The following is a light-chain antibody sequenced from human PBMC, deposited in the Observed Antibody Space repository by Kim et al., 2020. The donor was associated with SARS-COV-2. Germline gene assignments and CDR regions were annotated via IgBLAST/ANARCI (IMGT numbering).Light chain of an antibody. CDR3: LVSYDGARV. CDR2: DTT. CDR1: AGAVHSAHY. Sequence: PGGPLTLACGSSAGAVHSAHYPYWFQLGPGQAPRTLIYDTTKRHSWTPARFSASLLGGKAALTLSGAQPEDEAEYYCLVSYDGARVFGTGTKVTVL. J-gene: IGLJ1*01. V-gene: IGLV7-46*01.